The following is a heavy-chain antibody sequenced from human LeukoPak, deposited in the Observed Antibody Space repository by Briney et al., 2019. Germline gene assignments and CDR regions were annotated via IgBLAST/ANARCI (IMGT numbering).Heavy chain of an antibody. D-gene: IGHD3-22*01. J-gene: IGHJ3*02. CDR2: IYYSGST. Sequence: SETLSLTCTVSGGSISSSSYYWGWIRQPPGKGLERIGSIYYSGSTYYNPSLKSRVTISVDTSKNQFSLKLSSVTAADTTVYYCARGGKNYYDSSGYYYGAFDIWGQGTMVTVSS. CDR3: ARGGKNYYDSSGYYYGAFDI. CDR1: GGSISSSSYY. V-gene: IGHV4-39*01.